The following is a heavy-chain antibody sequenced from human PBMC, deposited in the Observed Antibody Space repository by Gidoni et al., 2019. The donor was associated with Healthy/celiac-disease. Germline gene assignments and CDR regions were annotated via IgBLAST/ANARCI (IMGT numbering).Heavy chain of an antibody. J-gene: IGHJ3*02. Sequence: QLQLQESGPGLVKHSETLSLTCTVSGGSISSSSYYWGWIRQPPGKGLEWIGSIYYSGSTYYTPSLKVRVTISVDTSKTPFSLKLSSVTAADTAVYYCARIDYGGNSSPGAFDIWGQGTMVTVSS. CDR1: GGSISSSSYY. V-gene: IGHV4-39*01. CDR3: ARIDYGGNSSPGAFDI. CDR2: IYYSGST. D-gene: IGHD4-17*01.